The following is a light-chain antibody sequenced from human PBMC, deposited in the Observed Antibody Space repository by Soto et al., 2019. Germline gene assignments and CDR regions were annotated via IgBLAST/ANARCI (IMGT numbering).Light chain of an antibody. CDR2: GNS. Sequence: QSVLTQPPSVSGAPGQRVTISCTGSISNIGAGYDVHWYQQLPGTAPKLLSYGNSNRPSGVPDRFSGSKSGTSASLAITGLQAEDEADYYCQSYDSSLSGAVFGGGTKLTVL. J-gene: IGLJ2*01. V-gene: IGLV1-40*01. CDR3: QSYDSSLSGAV. CDR1: ISNIGAGYD.